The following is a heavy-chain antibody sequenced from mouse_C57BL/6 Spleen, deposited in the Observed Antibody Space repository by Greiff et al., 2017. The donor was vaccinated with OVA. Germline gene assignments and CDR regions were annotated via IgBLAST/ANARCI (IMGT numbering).Heavy chain of an antibody. CDR3: ASLELFDY. Sequence: QVQLQQPGAELVMPGASVKLSCKASGYTFTSYWMHWVKQRPGQGLEWIGEIDPSDSYTNYNQKFKGKSTLTVDKSSSTAYMQLSSLTSEDSAVYYCASLELFDYWGQGTTLTVSS. V-gene: IGHV1-69*01. CDR2: IDPSDSYT. CDR1: GYTFTSYW. J-gene: IGHJ2*01.